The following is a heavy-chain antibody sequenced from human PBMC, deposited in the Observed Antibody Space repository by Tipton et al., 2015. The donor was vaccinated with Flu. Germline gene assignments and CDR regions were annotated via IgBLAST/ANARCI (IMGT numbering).Heavy chain of an antibody. D-gene: IGHD6-13*01. V-gene: IGHV1-2*06. CDR2: ITPNSGGT. CDR3: ARDGDSSSWSDAFDV. CDR1: GYTFTSYN. J-gene: IGHJ3*01. Sequence: QSGPEVKKPGASVKVSCKASGYTFTSYNMHWVRQAPGQGLEWMGRITPNSGGTNYAQKFQGRVTMTRDTSISTAYMELSRLTSDDTAVYFCARDGDSSSWSDAFDVWGQGTLVTVSS.